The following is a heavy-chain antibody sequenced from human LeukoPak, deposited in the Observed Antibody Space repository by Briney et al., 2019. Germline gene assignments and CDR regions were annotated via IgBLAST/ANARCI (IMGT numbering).Heavy chain of an antibody. J-gene: IGHJ6*02. D-gene: IGHD3-22*01. CDR3: ARGLGSGYYYYGMDV. Sequence: SETLSLTCAVSGGSISSGGYSWSWIRQPPGKGLEWIGYIYYSGSTNYNPSPKSRVTISVDTSKNQFSLKLSSVTAADTAVYYCARGLGSGYYYYGMDVWGQGTTVTVSS. V-gene: IGHV4-61*08. CDR2: IYYSGST. CDR1: GGSISSGGYS.